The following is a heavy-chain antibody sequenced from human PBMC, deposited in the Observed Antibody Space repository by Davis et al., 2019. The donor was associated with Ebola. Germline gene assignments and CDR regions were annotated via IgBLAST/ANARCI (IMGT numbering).Heavy chain of an antibody. J-gene: IGHJ4*02. CDR3: ARSTYYYDSLDY. CDR1: GFTFSSYG. D-gene: IGHD3-22*01. CDR2: IRYDGSNK. Sequence: GESLKISCAASGFTFSSYGMHWVRQAPGKGLEWVAFIRYDGSNKYYADSVKGRFTISRDNSKNTLYLQMNSLRAEDTAVYYCARSTYYYDSLDYWGQGTLVTVSS. V-gene: IGHV3-30*02.